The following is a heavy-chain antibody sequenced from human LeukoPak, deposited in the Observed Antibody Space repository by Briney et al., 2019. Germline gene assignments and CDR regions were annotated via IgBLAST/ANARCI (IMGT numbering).Heavy chain of an antibody. V-gene: IGHV3-53*04. CDR1: GFTVSSNY. J-gene: IGHJ4*02. Sequence: GGSLRLSCVASGFTVSSNYMSWVRQAPGKGLEWVSVIYSAGNTYYADSVKGRFTISRHNSKNTLCLQMNSLRVEDTAVYYCARGGTPGYSSGRIDYWGQGTLVTVSS. CDR2: IYSAGNT. CDR3: ARGGTPGYSSGRIDY. D-gene: IGHD6-19*01.